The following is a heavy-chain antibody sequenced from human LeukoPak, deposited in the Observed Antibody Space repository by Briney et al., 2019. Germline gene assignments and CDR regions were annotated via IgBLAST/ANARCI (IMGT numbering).Heavy chain of an antibody. CDR2: ISGSGGNT. V-gene: IGHV3-23*01. Sequence: GGSLRLSCAASGFTFSSCAMSWVRQAPGKGLEWVSGISGSGGNTYYADSVKGRSTISRDNSKNTLYLQMNSLRAEDTAVYYCAKERGDYYDSSGSITPFDYWGQGTLVTVSS. D-gene: IGHD3-22*01. CDR1: GFTFSSCA. CDR3: AKERGDYYDSSGSITPFDY. J-gene: IGHJ4*02.